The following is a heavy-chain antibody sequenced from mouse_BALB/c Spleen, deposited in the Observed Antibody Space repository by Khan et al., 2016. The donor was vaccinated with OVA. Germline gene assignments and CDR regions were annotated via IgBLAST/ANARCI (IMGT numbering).Heavy chain of an antibody. CDR3: AKVDYGSSSFDY. CDR2: IWGGGST. J-gene: IGHJ2*01. D-gene: IGHD1-1*01. V-gene: IGHV2-6-5*01. Sequence: QVQLKESGPGLVAPSQSLSITCTVSGFSLTDYGVSWIRQPPGKGLEWLGAIWGGGSTYYNSALKSRLSISKDNSKSQVFLKMNSLQIDDTAMYYCAKVDYGSSSFDYWGQGTTLTVSS. CDR1: GFSLTDYG.